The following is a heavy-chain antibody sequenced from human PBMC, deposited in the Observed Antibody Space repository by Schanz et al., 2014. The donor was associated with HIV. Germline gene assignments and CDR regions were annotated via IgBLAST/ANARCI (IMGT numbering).Heavy chain of an antibody. CDR2: MNPNSGNT. J-gene: IGHJ4*02. D-gene: IGHD1-26*01. Sequence: QVQLVQSGAEVKKPGASVKVACKASGYTFTSYDINWVRQATGQGLEWMGWMNPNSGNTGYAQKFQGRVTMTRNTSISTAYMELSRLRSDDTAVYYCASLVGATGLELDYWGQGTLVTVSS. V-gene: IGHV1-8*01. CDR3: ASLVGATGLELDY. CDR1: GYTFTSYD.